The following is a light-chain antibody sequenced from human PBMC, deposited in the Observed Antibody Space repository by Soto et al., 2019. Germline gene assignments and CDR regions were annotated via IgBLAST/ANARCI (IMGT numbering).Light chain of an antibody. CDR1: SSDIGPYDY. CDR3: TTFAPGRIYV. CDR2: EVS. V-gene: IGLV2-14*01. J-gene: IGLJ1*01. Sequence: QSALTQPASVSGSPGQSITISCSGASSDIGPYDYVSWYQHHPGRAPKPLIYEVSNRTSGVSYRFSGSKSGNTASLTISGLQAEDEGDYYCTTFAPGRIYVFGSGTKVTVL.